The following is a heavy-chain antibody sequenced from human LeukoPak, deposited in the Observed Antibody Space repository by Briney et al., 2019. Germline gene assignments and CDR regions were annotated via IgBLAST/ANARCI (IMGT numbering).Heavy chain of an antibody. CDR3: ARGPSGSYATFDI. Sequence: GGSLRLSCAASGFTFSSYSMNWVRQAPGKGLEWVSSISSSSSYIYYAVSVKGRFTISRDNAKNSLYLQMNSLRAEDTAVYYCARGPSGSYATFDIWGQGTMVTVSS. CDR1: GFTFSSYS. D-gene: IGHD1-26*01. V-gene: IGHV3-21*01. CDR2: ISSSSSYI. J-gene: IGHJ3*02.